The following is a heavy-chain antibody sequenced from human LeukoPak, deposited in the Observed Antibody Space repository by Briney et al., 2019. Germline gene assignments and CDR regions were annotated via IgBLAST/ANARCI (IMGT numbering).Heavy chain of an antibody. D-gene: IGHD2-8*02. CDR2: IYSAGGT. J-gene: IGHJ4*02. V-gene: IGHV3-53*01. CDR3: ARAWWGEGHFDY. Sequence: GGSLRLSCAASGFTVSSNYMTWVRQAPGKGLEWVSLIYSAGGTYYTDSVKGRFTISRHSSKNTLYLQMNSLRAEDTAVYYCARAWWGEGHFDYWGQGTLVAVSS. CDR1: GFTVSSNY.